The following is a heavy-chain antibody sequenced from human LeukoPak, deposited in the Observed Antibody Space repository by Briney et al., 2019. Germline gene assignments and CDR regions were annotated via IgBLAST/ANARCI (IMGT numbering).Heavy chain of an antibody. CDR2: IKKDGSYI. V-gene: IGHV3-7*01. CDR3: ARLTTTSPPAFDY. J-gene: IGHJ4*02. Sequence: GGSLRLSCAASGFTFNSYWMSWVRQAPGKGLEWVANIKKDGSYIYYVNSVKGRFTISRDNAKNSLYLHVSSLRAEDTAVYYCARLTTTSPPAFDYWGQGTLVTVSS. D-gene: IGHD4/OR15-4a*01. CDR1: GFTFNSYW.